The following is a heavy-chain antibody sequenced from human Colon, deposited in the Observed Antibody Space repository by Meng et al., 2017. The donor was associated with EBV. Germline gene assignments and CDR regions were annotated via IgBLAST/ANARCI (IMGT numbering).Heavy chain of an antibody. V-gene: IGHV4-4*02. D-gene: IGHD4-17*01. CDR2: IYHSGRT. CDR1: GGSIRNDQW. CDR3: TTLYGDSIS. Sequence: VQLQDSGSGLVKPSGTLSLTCDVSGGSIRNDQWWRWVRQAPGKGLEWIGEIYHSGRTNYTPSVKSRVSMSVDKSQNHFSLRLSSVTAADTAVYYCTTLYGDSISWGGGTMVAVYS. J-gene: IGHJ4*02.